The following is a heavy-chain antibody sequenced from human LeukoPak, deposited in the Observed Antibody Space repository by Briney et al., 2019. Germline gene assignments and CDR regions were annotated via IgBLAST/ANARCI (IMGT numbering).Heavy chain of an antibody. D-gene: IGHD2-21*01. V-gene: IGHV4-4*02. Sequence: SGTLSLTCTVSNGPITSTKWWSWVRQPPGKGLECIGEISHTGSTNYNPSFNSRVTMSVDKSKNQFSLNLKSVTAADTALYYCASSSLVVVVTYGFDIWGRGTAVTVSS. J-gene: IGHJ3*02. CDR3: ASSSLVVVVTYGFDI. CDR1: NGPITSTKW. CDR2: ISHTGST.